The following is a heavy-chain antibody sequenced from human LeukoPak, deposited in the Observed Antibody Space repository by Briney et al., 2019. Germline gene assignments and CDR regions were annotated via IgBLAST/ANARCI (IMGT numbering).Heavy chain of an antibody. J-gene: IGHJ6*03. CDR1: GFTFSSYA. Sequence: GGSLRLSCAASGFTFSSYAMHWVRQAPGKGLEYVSAISSNGGSTYYANSVKGRFTISRDNSKNTLYLQMGSLRAEDMAVYYCARDRGYSYGYGFSYYYMDVWGKGTTVTVSS. CDR2: ISSNGGST. D-gene: IGHD5-18*01. CDR3: ARDRGYSYGYGFSYYYMDV. V-gene: IGHV3-64*01.